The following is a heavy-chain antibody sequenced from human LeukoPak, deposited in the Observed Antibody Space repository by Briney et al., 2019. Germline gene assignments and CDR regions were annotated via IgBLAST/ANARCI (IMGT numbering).Heavy chain of an antibody. J-gene: IGHJ4*02. CDR3: ATIKRGNIYGYFDF. V-gene: IGHV4-59*01. CDR2: IYYSGST. D-gene: IGHD5-18*01. Sequence: PSETLSLTCAVYGGSFSGYYWSWIRQPPGKGLEWIGYIYYSGSTNYNPSLKSRVTISVDTSKNQFSLKLGSVTAADTAVYYCATIKRGNIYGYFDFWGQGILVTVSS. CDR1: GGSFSGYY.